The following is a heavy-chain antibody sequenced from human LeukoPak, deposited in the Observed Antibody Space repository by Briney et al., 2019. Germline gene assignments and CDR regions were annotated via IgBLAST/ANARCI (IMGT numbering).Heavy chain of an antibody. CDR2: ISGSGGST. J-gene: IGHJ4*02. D-gene: IGHD6-13*01. V-gene: IGHV3-23*01. Sequence: PGGSLRLSCAASGFTFSSYAMSWVRQAPGKGLEWVSAISGSGGSTYYADSVRGRFTISRDNSKNTLYLQMNSLRAEDTAVYYCAKDLGGYSSSWYVGSSFDYWGQGTLVTVSS. CDR3: AKDLGGYSSSWYVGSSFDY. CDR1: GFTFSSYA.